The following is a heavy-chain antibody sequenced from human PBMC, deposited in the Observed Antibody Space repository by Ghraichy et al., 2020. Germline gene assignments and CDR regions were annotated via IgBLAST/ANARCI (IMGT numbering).Heavy chain of an antibody. D-gene: IGHD3-22*01. Sequence: GGSLRLSCAASGFTFSSYSMNWVRQAPGKGLEWVSYISSSSSTIYYADSVKGRFTISRDNAKNSLYLQMNSLRDEDTAVYYCARDRPDYYDSSGLLAGIAFDIWGQGTMVTVSS. V-gene: IGHV3-48*02. CDR1: GFTFSSYS. J-gene: IGHJ3*02. CDR2: ISSSSSTI. CDR3: ARDRPDYYDSSGLLAGIAFDI.